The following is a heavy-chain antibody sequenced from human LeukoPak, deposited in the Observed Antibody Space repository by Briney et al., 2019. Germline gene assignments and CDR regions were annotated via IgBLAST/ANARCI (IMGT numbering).Heavy chain of an antibody. V-gene: IGHV3-21*04. Sequence: GGSLRLSCVASGFTFSSFDMTWVRQAPGKGLEWLSSISTGSDYIYYADSVKGRFTISRDNAKNSLYLQMNSLRAEDTAVYYCAKGGRGYSYGYVVYWGQGTLVTVSS. CDR1: GFTFSSFD. CDR2: ISTGSDYI. CDR3: AKGGRGYSYGYVVY. J-gene: IGHJ4*02. D-gene: IGHD5-18*01.